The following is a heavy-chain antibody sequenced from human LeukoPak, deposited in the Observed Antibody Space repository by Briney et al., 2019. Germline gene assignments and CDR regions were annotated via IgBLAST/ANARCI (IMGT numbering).Heavy chain of an antibody. Sequence: SETLSLTCTVSGGSISSYYWSWIRQPPGKGLEWIGYIYYSGSTNYNPSLRSRVTISVDTSKNQFSLKLSSVTAADTAVYYCARSINYDILTGYYVDFDYWGQGTLVTVSS. V-gene: IGHV4-59*01. D-gene: IGHD3-9*01. J-gene: IGHJ4*02. CDR1: GGSISSYY. CDR2: IYYSGST. CDR3: ARSINYDILTGYYVDFDY.